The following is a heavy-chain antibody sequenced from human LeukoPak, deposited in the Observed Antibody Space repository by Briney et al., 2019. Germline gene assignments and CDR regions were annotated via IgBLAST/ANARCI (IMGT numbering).Heavy chain of an antibody. CDR1: GGSISSYY. CDR3: ARVGATDNWFDP. V-gene: IGHV4-4*09. CDR2: IYTSGST. Sequence: SETLSLTCTVSGGSISSYYWSWVRQPPGKGLEWIGYIYTSGSTNYNPSLKSRVTMSVDTSKNQFSLKLSSVTAADTAVYYCARVGATDNWFDPWGQGTLVTVSS. J-gene: IGHJ5*02. D-gene: IGHD1-26*01.